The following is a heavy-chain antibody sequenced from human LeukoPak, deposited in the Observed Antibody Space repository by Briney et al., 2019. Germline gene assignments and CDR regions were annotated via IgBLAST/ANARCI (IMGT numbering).Heavy chain of an antibody. Sequence: ASVKVSCKASGYTFTGYYMHWVRQAPGQGLEWMGWINPNSGGTNYAQKFQGRVTMTRDTSISTVYMELSRLRSDDTAVYYCARDRTITGTLPDFDYWGQGTLVTVSS. J-gene: IGHJ4*02. CDR1: GYTFTGYY. V-gene: IGHV1-2*02. CDR2: INPNSGGT. CDR3: ARDRTITGTLPDFDY. D-gene: IGHD1-7*01.